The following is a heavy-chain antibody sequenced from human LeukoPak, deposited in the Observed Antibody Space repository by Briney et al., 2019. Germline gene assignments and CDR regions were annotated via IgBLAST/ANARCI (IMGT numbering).Heavy chain of an antibody. CDR2: IRYDGSNK. D-gene: IGHD3-3*01. CDR1: GFTFSSYG. V-gene: IGHV3-30*02. CDR3: AKRDFWSGSAYYFDY. J-gene: IGHJ4*02. Sequence: PGGSLRLSCAASGFTFSSYGMHWVRQAPGKGLEWVAFIRYDGSNKYYADSVKGRFTISRDNSKNTLYLQMNSLRAEDTAVYYCAKRDFWSGSAYYFDYWGQGTLVTVSS.